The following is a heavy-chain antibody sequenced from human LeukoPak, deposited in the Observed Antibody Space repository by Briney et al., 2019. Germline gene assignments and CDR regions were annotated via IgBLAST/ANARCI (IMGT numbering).Heavy chain of an antibody. Sequence: GGSLRLSCAASGFTFSRYWMTWVRQAPGKGLEWVANIKQGGSEKYYVDSVKGRFTISRDNAKNSLYLQMNSLRAEDSAVYYCARDGPSIAADFDCWGQGTLVTVSS. D-gene: IGHD6-6*01. CDR3: ARDGPSIAADFDC. V-gene: IGHV3-7*01. CDR1: GFTFSRYW. CDR2: IKQGGSEK. J-gene: IGHJ4*02.